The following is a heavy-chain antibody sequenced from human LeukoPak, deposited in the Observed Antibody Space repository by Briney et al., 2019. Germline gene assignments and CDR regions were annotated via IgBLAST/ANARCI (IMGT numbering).Heavy chain of an antibody. CDR2: SNHSGST. Sequence: SETLSLTCAVYGGHLSGFYWNWIRQPPGKGLEWIGESNHSGSTNYNPSLKSRVTISVDTSKDQFSLKLTSVTAADTAVYYCARGKFYDSSGYRPYYFYYYMDVWGKGTTVTVSS. D-gene: IGHD3-22*01. J-gene: IGHJ6*03. V-gene: IGHV4-34*01. CDR3: ARGKFYDSSGYRPYYFYYYMDV. CDR1: GGHLSGFY.